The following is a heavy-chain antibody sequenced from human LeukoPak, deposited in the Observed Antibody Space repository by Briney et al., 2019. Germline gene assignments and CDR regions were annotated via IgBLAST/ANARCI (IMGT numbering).Heavy chain of an antibody. V-gene: IGHV3-33*06. Sequence: GRSLRLSCAASGFTFRNYGMHWVRQAPVKGLEWVAVIWNDGSNKYYGDSVKGRFTISRDNSKNTLYLQMNSLRAEDTAVYYCAKLGYGDTAGYFDYWGQGTLVTVSS. J-gene: IGHJ4*02. D-gene: IGHD4-17*01. CDR3: AKLGYGDTAGYFDY. CDR2: IWNDGSNK. CDR1: GFTFRNYG.